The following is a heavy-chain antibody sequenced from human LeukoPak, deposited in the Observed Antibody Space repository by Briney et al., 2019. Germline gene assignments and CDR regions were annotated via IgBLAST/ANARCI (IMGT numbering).Heavy chain of an antibody. Sequence: GASVKVSCKASGYTFTGYYMHWVRQAPGQGLEWMGWINPNSGGTNYAQKFQGRVTMTRDTSISTAYMELSRLRSDDTAVYYCARGGYYYGSGSYYNTDAFDIWGQGTMVTVSS. CDR2: INPNSGGT. J-gene: IGHJ3*02. CDR3: ARGGYYYGSGSYYNTDAFDI. D-gene: IGHD3-10*01. CDR1: GYTFTGYY. V-gene: IGHV1-2*02.